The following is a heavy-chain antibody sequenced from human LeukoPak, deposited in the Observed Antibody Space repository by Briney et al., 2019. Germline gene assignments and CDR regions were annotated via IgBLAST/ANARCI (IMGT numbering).Heavy chain of an antibody. V-gene: IGHV4-39*01. Sequence: SETLSLTCSVSADSVSRSDSYWDWIRQPPGKGLEWIGTSYYSGRTYYSPSLKSRVTLSVDTSSNQFSLNLRSVTAADTAVYYCARRRYYDGSGYLEWGQGTLLSVS. CDR3: ARRRYYDGSGYLE. CDR1: ADSVSRSDSY. D-gene: IGHD3-22*01. J-gene: IGHJ1*01. CDR2: SYYSGRT.